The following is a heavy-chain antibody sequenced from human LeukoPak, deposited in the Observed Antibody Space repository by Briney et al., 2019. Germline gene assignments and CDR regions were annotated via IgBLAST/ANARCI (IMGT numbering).Heavy chain of an antibody. Sequence: AGGSLRLSCAASGFTFSSYVMSWVRQAPGKGLEWVSAISGGSTYYADSVKGRFTISRDNSKNTLYLQMNSLRAEDTAVYYCAKGLAGRTYYYYYMDVWGKGTTVTVSS. D-gene: IGHD6-19*01. CDR1: GFTFSSYV. CDR2: ISGGST. V-gene: IGHV3-23*01. CDR3: AKGLAGRTYYYYYMDV. J-gene: IGHJ6*03.